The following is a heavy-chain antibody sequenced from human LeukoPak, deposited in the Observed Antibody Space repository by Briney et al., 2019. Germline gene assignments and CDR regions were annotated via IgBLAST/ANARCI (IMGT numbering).Heavy chain of an antibody. Sequence: SVKVSCKASGYTFTGYYMHWVRQAPGQGLEWMGRIIPIFGTANYAQKFQGRVTITTDGSTSTAYMELSSLRSEDTAVYYCARDREYHYDSSGYYDWGQETLVTVSS. CDR3: ARDREYHYDSSGYYD. D-gene: IGHD3-22*01. CDR1: GYTFTGYY. V-gene: IGHV1-69*05. J-gene: IGHJ4*02. CDR2: IIPIFGTA.